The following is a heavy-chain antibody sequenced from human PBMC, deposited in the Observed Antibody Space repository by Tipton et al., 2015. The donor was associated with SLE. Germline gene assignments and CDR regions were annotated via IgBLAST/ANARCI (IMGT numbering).Heavy chain of an antibody. CDR3: AKAVSYGDFQIDY. CDR2: ISSSGSTI. D-gene: IGHD4-17*01. Sequence: SLRLSCAASGFTFSDYYMSWIRHAPGEGLEWVSYISSSGSTISYTDSVKGRFTISRDNSQNPLFLQMNSLRSEDKAVYYCAKAVSYGDFQIDYWGQETLITVSS. J-gene: IGHJ4*02. CDR1: GFTFSDYY. V-gene: IGHV3-11*01.